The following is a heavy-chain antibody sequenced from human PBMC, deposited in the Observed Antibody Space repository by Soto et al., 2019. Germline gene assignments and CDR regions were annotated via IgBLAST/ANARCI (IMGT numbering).Heavy chain of an antibody. D-gene: IGHD4-17*01. Sequence: PSETLSLTCAVSGGSISSYYWSWIRQPPGKGLEWIGYIYYSGSTNYNPSLKSRVTISVDTSKNQFSLKVSSVTAADTAVYYCARQMTTLTTFDYWGQGTLVTVPQ. CDR2: IYYSGST. V-gene: IGHV4-59*01. CDR1: GGSISSYY. CDR3: ARQMTTLTTFDY. J-gene: IGHJ4*02.